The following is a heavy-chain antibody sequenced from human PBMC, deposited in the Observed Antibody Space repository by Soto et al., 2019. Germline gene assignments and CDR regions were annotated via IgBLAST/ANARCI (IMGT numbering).Heavy chain of an antibody. CDR3: ARDWIDFWSGYQSYGMDV. J-gene: IGHJ6*02. V-gene: IGHV3-74*01. D-gene: IGHD3-3*01. CDR1: GFTFSSYW. Sequence: GGSLRLSCAASGFTFSSYWMHWVRQAPGKGLVWVSRINSDGSSTSYADSVKGRFTISGDNAKNTLYLQMNSLRAEDTAVYYCARDWIDFWSGYQSYGMDVWGQGTTVTVS. CDR2: INSDGSST.